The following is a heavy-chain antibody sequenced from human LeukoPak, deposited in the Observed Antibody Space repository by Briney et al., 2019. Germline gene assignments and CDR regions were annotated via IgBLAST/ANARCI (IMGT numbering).Heavy chain of an antibody. CDR3: ARDLLPGGSGFAGF. D-gene: IGHD3-16*01. CDR1: GGSMSSYY. CDR2: VYYSGST. Sequence: SETLSLTCTVSGGSMSSYYWSWIRQPPGKGLEWIGYVYYSGSTNYNPPLKSRVTMSVDTSKNQFSLKLSSVTAADPAVYYCARDLLPGGSGFAGFWGQGTLVTVSS. V-gene: IGHV4-59*12. J-gene: IGHJ4*02.